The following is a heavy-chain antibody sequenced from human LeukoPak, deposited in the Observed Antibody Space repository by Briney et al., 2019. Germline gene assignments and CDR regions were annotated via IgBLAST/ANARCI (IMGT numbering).Heavy chain of an antibody. J-gene: IGHJ5*02. CDR1: GYTFTGYY. CDR3: ARGLPMVRGVIVCWFDP. V-gene: IGHV1-2*02. Sequence: GASVKVSCKASGYTFTGYYMHWVRQAPAQGLEWMGWINPNSGGTNYAQKFQGRVTMTRDTSISTAYMELSRLRSDDTAVYYCARGLPMVRGVIVCWFDPWGQGTLVTVSS. CDR2: INPNSGGT. D-gene: IGHD3-10*01.